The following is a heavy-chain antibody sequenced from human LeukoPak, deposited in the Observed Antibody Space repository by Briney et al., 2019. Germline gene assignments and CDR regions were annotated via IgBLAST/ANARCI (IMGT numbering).Heavy chain of an antibody. Sequence: SGPTLVNPTQTLTLTCSFSGFSLSTSGEAVGWIRQPPGKALEWLALIYWDEDKRYSPSLKSRLTITKDTSENQVVLTMTNMDPVDTATYYCAHRPAGKGSDYWGQGTLVTVSS. V-gene: IGHV2-5*02. CDR2: IYWDEDK. CDR1: GFSLSTSGEA. CDR3: AHRPAGKGSDY. J-gene: IGHJ4*02.